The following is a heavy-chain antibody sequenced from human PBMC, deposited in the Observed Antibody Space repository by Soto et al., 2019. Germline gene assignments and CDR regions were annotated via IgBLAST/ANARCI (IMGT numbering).Heavy chain of an antibody. D-gene: IGHD3-10*01. CDR2: IIPIFGTA. CDR1: GGTFSSYA. J-gene: IGHJ3*02. Sequence: ASVKVSCKASGGTFSSYAISWVRQAPGQGLEWMGGIIPIFGTANYAQKFQGRVTITADESTSTAYMELSSLRSEDTAVYYCARDMVPNNALDIWGQGTMVTVSS. CDR3: ARDMVPNNALDI. V-gene: IGHV1-69*13.